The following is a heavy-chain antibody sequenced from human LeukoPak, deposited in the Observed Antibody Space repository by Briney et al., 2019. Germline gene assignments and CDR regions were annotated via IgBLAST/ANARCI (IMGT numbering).Heavy chain of an antibody. J-gene: IGHJ4*02. V-gene: IGHV4-34*01. D-gene: IGHD5-24*01. CDR1: GGSFSGYY. CDR2: INHSGST. CDR3: ARARDGYNYSPFDY. Sequence: TPSETLSLTCAVYGGSFSGYYWSWIRQPPGKGLEWIGEINHSGSTNYNPSLKSRVTISVDTSKNQFSLKLSSVTAADTAVYYCARARDGYNYSPFDYWGQGTLVTVSS.